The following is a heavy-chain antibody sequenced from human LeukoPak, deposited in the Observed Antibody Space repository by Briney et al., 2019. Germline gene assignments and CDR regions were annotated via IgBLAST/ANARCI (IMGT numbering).Heavy chain of an antibody. Sequence: SETLSLTCTVSGGSISSYYWSWIRQPPGTGLEWIGYIYYSGSTNYNPSLKSRVTISVDTSKNQFSLKLSSVTAADTAVYYCARSSSGWALVSYYYMDVWGKGTTVTVSS. V-gene: IGHV4-59*12. CDR3: ARSSSGWALVSYYYMDV. D-gene: IGHD6-19*01. J-gene: IGHJ6*03. CDR1: GGSISSYY. CDR2: IYYSGST.